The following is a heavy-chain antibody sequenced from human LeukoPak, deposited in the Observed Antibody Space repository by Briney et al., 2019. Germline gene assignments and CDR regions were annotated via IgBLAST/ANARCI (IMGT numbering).Heavy chain of an antibody. D-gene: IGHD3-10*01. CDR1: GFTFSSYG. CDR3: AKDGYPDYYGSGSYSYYFDY. Sequence: GGSLRLSCAASGFTFSSYGMHWVRQAPGKGLEWVAFIRYDGSNKYYADSVKGRFTISRDNSKNTLYLQMNSLRAEDTAVYYCAKDGYPDYYGSGSYSYYFDYWGQGTLVTVSS. V-gene: IGHV3-30*02. CDR2: IRYDGSNK. J-gene: IGHJ4*02.